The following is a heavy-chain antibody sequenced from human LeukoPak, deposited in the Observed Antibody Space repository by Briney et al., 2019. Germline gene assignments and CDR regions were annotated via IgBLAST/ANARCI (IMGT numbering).Heavy chain of an antibody. Sequence: ASVKVSCKASGYTFTSYYMHWVRQAPGQGLEWMGIINPSGGSTSYAQKFQGRVTMTRDMFTSTVYMELSSLRSEDTAVYYCARAADRQYYFDYWGQGTLVTVSS. V-gene: IGHV1-46*01. CDR3: ARAADRQYYFDY. CDR1: GYTFTSYY. D-gene: IGHD6-13*01. CDR2: INPSGGST. J-gene: IGHJ4*02.